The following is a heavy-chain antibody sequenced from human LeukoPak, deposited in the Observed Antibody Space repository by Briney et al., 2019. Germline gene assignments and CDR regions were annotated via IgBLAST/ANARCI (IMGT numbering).Heavy chain of an antibody. CDR2: ISGSGGST. V-gene: IGHV3-23*01. J-gene: IGHJ4*02. CDR1: GFTFSSYA. Sequence: GGSLRLSCAASGFTFSSYAMSWVRQAPGKGLEWVSAISGSGGSTYYADSVKGRFTISRDNAKNSLYLQVNSLRAEDTAVYYCARTVATRSFDYWGQGTLVTVSS. CDR3: ARTVATRSFDY. D-gene: IGHD5-12*01.